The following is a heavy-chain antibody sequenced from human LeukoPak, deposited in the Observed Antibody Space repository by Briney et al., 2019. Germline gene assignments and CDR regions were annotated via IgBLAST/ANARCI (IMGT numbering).Heavy chain of an antibody. CDR1: GYTFTGYY. D-gene: IGHD6-13*01. Sequence: ASVKVSCKASGYTFTGYYMHWVRQAPGQGLEWMGIINPSGGSTSYAQKFQGRVTMTRDTSTSTVYMELSSLRSEDTAVYYCAREGYSSSWSTVNWFDPWGQGTLVTVSS. CDR3: AREGYSSSWSTVNWFDP. CDR2: INPSGGST. J-gene: IGHJ5*02. V-gene: IGHV1-46*01.